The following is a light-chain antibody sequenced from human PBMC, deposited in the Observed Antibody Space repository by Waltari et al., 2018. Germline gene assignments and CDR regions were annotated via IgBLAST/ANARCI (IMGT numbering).Light chain of an antibody. CDR2: DEG. CDR3: QVWDSGSDHYV. J-gene: IGLJ1*01. Sequence: SYVLTQPPSVSVAPGQTARISCDGNHIGSKNVHWYQQKQGQAPVLVVYDEGDRPAGSPGRFSGSNSGNTATLTISRVDAGDEADYYCQVWDSGSDHYVFGTVTKVTVL. V-gene: IGLV3-21*02. CDR1: HIGSKN.